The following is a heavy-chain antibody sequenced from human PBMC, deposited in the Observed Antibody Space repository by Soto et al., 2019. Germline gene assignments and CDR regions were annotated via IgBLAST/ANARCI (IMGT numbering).Heavy chain of an antibody. CDR3: VRGGYSSSPFDY. Sequence: SETLSLTCTVSGGSVSTSSYYCSWIRQPPGKGLEWIGYIYYSGSTNYNPSLKGRVTISIDTSKNQFSLKLSSVTAADTAVYYCVRGGYSSSPFDYWGQGTLVTVSS. CDR2: IYYSGST. CDR1: GGSVSTSSYY. J-gene: IGHJ4*02. V-gene: IGHV4-61*01. D-gene: IGHD6-6*01.